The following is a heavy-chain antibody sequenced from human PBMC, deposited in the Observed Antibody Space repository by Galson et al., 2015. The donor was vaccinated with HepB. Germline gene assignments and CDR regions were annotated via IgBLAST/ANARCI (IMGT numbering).Heavy chain of an antibody. CDR3: TKPSPGWSFDL. CDR1: GFTFSGSA. V-gene: IGHV3-73*01. J-gene: IGHJ2*01. CDR2: IRSKANSYAT. D-gene: IGHD2-2*01. Sequence: SLRLSCAASGFTFSGSAMHWVRQASGKGLEWVGRIRSKANSYATAYAASVKGRFTISRDDPKNTAYLQMNSLKTEDTAVYYCTKPSPGWSFDLWGRGTLVTVSS.